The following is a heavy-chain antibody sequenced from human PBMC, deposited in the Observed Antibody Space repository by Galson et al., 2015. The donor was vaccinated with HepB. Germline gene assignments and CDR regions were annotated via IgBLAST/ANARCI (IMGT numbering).Heavy chain of an antibody. V-gene: IGHV3-30-3*01. D-gene: IGHD1-26*01. Sequence: SLRLSCAASGFTLSNSNIHWVRQAPGKGLEWVAFISYDGSNRDSADSVKGRFTISRDNSKNTLYLEMNSLRAEDTAVYYCAAGVGAPPGYYSRMDVGGQGTTVTVSS. CDR3: AAGVGAPPGYYSRMDV. CDR2: ISYDGSNR. J-gene: IGHJ6*02. CDR1: GFTLSNSN.